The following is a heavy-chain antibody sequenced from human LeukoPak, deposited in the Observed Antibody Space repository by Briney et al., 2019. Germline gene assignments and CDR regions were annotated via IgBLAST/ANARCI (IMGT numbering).Heavy chain of an antibody. V-gene: IGHV4-39*07. CDR1: GGSISSSSYY. CDR2: IYYSGST. Sequence: SETLSLTCTVSGGSISSSSYYWGWIRQPPGKGLEWIGSIYYSGSTYYNPSLKSRVSISLDTSKNQFSLKLSSVTAANTAVYYCARLTGHPGYFDVWGRGTLVTVSS. J-gene: IGHJ2*01. D-gene: IGHD7-27*01. CDR3: ARLTGHPGYFDV.